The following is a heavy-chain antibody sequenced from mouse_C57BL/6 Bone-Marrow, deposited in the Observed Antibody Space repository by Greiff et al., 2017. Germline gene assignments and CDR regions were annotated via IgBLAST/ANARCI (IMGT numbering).Heavy chain of an antibody. V-gene: IGHV1-81*01. CDR3: ARWDYSKGAY. D-gene: IGHD2-5*01. CDR2: IHPRSGNT. CDR1: GYTFTSYG. Sequence: QVQLQQSGAELARPGASVKLSCKASGYTFTSYGISWVKQRTGQGLEWIGEIHPRSGNTYYNEKFKGKATLTADKSSSTAYMELRSLTSEDSAVYFCARWDYSKGAYWGQGTLVTVSA. J-gene: IGHJ3*01.